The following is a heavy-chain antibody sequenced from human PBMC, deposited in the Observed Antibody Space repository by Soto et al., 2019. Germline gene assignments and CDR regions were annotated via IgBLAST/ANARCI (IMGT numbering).Heavy chain of an antibody. Sequence: EVQLLESGGGLVQPGGSLRLSCAASGFTFSSYAMSWVRQAPGKGLEWVSAISGSGGSTYYADSVKGRFTISRDNSKNTLYLQMNSRRAEDTAVYYCAKGRRGCSGGSCYTNDAFDIWGQGTMVTVSS. CDR1: GFTFSSYA. J-gene: IGHJ3*02. V-gene: IGHV3-23*01. CDR3: AKGRRGCSGGSCYTNDAFDI. CDR2: ISGSGGST. D-gene: IGHD2-15*01.